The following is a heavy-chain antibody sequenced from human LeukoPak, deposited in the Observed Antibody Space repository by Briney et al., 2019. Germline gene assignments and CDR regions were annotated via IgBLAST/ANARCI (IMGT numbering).Heavy chain of an antibody. CDR2: IIPILGIA. V-gene: IGHV1-69*04. CDR1: GGTFSSYA. D-gene: IGHD3-3*01. Sequence: SVKVSCKASGGTFSSYAISWVRQAPGQGLEWMGRIIPILGIANYAQKFQGRVTITADKSTSTAYMELSSLRSEDTAVYYCARDSNYDFWSGYYDYWGQGTLVTVSS. CDR3: ARDSNYDFWSGYYDY. J-gene: IGHJ4*02.